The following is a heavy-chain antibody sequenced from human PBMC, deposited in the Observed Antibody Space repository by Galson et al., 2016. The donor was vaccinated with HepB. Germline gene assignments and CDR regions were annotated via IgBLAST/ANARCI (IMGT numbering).Heavy chain of an antibody. CDR2: IYYTGNT. J-gene: IGHJ3*01. D-gene: IGHD6-6*01. CDR1: GGSIRGSPYY. V-gene: IGHV4-39*01. Sequence: TLSLTCNVSGGSIRGSPYYWGWIRQPPGKGLEWIGSIYYTGNTYYNPSLKSRVTIHVATSKNQVSLKMNSVTAADAAVYYCSRPPSSIAAPSDAFDLWGRGTVVTVSS. CDR3: SRPPSSIAAPSDAFDL.